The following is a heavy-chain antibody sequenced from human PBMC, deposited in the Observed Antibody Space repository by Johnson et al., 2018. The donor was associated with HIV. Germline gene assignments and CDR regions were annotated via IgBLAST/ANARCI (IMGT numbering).Heavy chain of an antibody. Sequence: VQLVESGGGLVQPGGSLRVSCAASGFTFRSYWMSWVRQAPGKGLEWVATINQDGSEKYYVDSVKGRFTVSRDNAKNSLFLQMNSLRAEDTTIYYCAKDSMGTVTYDDAFDIWGQGTMVTVSS. D-gene: IGHD2-21*02. CDR3: AKDSMGTVTYDDAFDI. CDR1: GFTFRSYW. CDR2: INQDGSEK. J-gene: IGHJ3*02. V-gene: IGHV3-7*01.